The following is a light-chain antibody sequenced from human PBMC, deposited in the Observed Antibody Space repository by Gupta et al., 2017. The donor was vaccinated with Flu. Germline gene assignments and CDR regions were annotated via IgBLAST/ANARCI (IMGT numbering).Light chain of an antibody. CDR2: GAS. Sequence: EIVVTQSPATLSVSPGDGVTLSCRASQTIGTNLAWYQHKPGQAPRLLIYGASSRATGIPARFSGSGSGTEFALTISSLQSEDFAVYYCLQDKHWRTFGQGTKVEIK. CDR3: LQDKHWRT. CDR1: QTIGTN. J-gene: IGKJ1*01. V-gene: IGKV3-15*01.